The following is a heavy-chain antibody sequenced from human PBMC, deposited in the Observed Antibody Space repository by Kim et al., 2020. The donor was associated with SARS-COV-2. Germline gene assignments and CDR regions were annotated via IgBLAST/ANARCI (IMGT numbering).Heavy chain of an antibody. CDR2: IYTNGART. D-gene: IGHD6-19*01. J-gene: IGHJ4*02. Sequence: GGSLRLSCAASGFIFRNYPMIWVRQAPGKGLEWVSLIYTNGARTFYADPVRGRFTISRDNSRNTLHLQMNSLRADDTALYYCAKVLVAEWVVVGWGQGALVTVSS. CDR3: AKVLVAEWVVVG. V-gene: IGHV3-23*05. CDR1: GFIFRNYP.